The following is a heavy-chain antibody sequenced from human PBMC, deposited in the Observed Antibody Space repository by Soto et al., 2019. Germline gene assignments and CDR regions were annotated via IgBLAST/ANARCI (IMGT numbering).Heavy chain of an antibody. Sequence: QVQLQESGPGLVKPSETLSLTCTVSGGSISSYYWSWIRQPPGKGLEWIGYIYYSGSTNYNPSLKSRVNLSVDTSKNQFSLRLSSVTAADTAVYYRARAWGRVFDYWGQGTLVTVSS. CDR3: ARAWGRVFDY. V-gene: IGHV4-59*01. CDR2: IYYSGST. D-gene: IGHD7-27*01. J-gene: IGHJ4*02. CDR1: GGSISSYY.